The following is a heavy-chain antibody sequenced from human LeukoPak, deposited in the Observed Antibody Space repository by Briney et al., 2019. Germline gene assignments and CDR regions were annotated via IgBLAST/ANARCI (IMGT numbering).Heavy chain of an antibody. V-gene: IGHV4-39*07. Sequence: SETLSLTCTVSGGSISSSSYYWGWIRQPPGKGLEWIGSIYYSGSTYYNPSLKSRVTISVDTSKNQFSLKLSSVTAADTAVYYCARPSGGTPFKRFDYWGEGTLVTVSS. CDR3: ARPSGGTPFKRFDY. CDR1: GGSISSSSYY. D-gene: IGHD1-14*01. J-gene: IGHJ4*02. CDR2: IYYSGST.